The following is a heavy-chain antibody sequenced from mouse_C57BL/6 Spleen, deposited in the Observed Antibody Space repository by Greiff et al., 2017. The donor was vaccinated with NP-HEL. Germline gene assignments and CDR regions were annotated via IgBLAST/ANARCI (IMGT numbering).Heavy chain of an antibody. D-gene: IGHD1-1*01. J-gene: IGHJ1*03. CDR2: IYPGSGNT. CDR1: GYSFTSYY. V-gene: IGHV1-66*01. CDR3: ARGGDYGSYWYFDV. Sequence: VKLVESGPELVKPGASVKISCKASGYSFTSYYIHWVKQRPGQGLEWIGWIYPGSGNTKYNEKFKGKATLTADTSSSTAYMQLSSLTSEDSAVYYCARGGDYGSYWYFDVWGTGTTVTVSS.